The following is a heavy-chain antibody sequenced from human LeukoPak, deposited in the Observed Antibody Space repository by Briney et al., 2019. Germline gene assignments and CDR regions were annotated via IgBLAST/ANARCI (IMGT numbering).Heavy chain of an antibody. D-gene: IGHD1-14*01. J-gene: IGHJ4*02. CDR3: ARTYNPDY. Sequence: LGGPLRLSCTASGFTFSSTGMHWVRQAPGKGLEWVSYIRYYGNNKYYGDSVKGRLTVSRDNSKNTLYLQMNSLRVEDTAVYYCARTYNPDYWGQATLVTASS. CDR2: IRYYGNNK. V-gene: IGHV3-30*02. CDR1: GFTFSSTG.